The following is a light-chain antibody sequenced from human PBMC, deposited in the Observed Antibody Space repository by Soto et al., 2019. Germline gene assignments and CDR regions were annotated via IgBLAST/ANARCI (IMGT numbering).Light chain of an antibody. CDR3: QQFNGFPT. V-gene: IGKV1-13*02. CDR2: DAS. CDR1: QGISNA. J-gene: IGKJ5*01. Sequence: AIQLTQSPSSLSASVGDTVTITCRASQGISNALAWYQQIPGKPPKLLIYDASTLESGVPSRFSGSGSGTDFTLTISSLQPGDFATCYCQQFNGFPTFGQGTRLEIQ.